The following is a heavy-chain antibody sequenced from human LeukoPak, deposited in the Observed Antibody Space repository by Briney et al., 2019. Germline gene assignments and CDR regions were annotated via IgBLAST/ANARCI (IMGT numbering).Heavy chain of an antibody. V-gene: IGHV5-51*01. D-gene: IGHD3-10*01. Sequence: GESLKISGKGSGYSFTGYWIGWVRQVPGKGLEWMGIIYPGDSDTRYSPSFQGQVTISADKSISTAYLQWSSLKASDTAMYYCARHKTPGGLWFEIGWFDPWGQGTLVTVSS. CDR1: GYSFTGYW. CDR3: ARHKTPGGLWFEIGWFDP. CDR2: IYPGDSDT. J-gene: IGHJ5*02.